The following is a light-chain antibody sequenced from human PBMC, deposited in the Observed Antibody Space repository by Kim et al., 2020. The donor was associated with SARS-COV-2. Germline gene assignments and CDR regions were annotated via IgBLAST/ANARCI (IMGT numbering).Light chain of an antibody. J-gene: IGLJ2*01. CDR2: EVT. V-gene: IGLV2-8*01. CDR3: SSYAGRNNVI. Sequence: QSALTQPPSASGSPGQSVTISCTGSSSDVGGHNYVSWYQQHPGRAPKLMIYEVTKRPSGVPDRFSGSKSGNTASLTVSGLQAEDEADYYCSSYAGRNNVIFGGGTQLTVL. CDR1: SSDVGGHNY.